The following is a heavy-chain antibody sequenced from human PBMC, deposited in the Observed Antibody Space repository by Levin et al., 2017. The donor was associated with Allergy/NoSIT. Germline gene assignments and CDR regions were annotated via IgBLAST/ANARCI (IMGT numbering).Heavy chain of an antibody. CDR1: GFTFSSYS. Sequence: PGGSLRLSCAASGFTFSSYSMNWVRQAPGKGLEWVSSISSSSSYIYYADSVKGRFTISRDNAKNSLYLQMNSLRAEDTAVYYCARVVSQWLVVFDYWGQGTLVTVSS. CDR3: ARVVSQWLVVFDY. D-gene: IGHD6-19*01. CDR2: ISSSSSYI. V-gene: IGHV3-21*01. J-gene: IGHJ4*02.